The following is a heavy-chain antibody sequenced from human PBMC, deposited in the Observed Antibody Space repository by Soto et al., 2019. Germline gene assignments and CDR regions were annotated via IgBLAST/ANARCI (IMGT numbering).Heavy chain of an antibody. J-gene: IGHJ4*02. CDR1: GFTFSSYS. V-gene: IGHV3-21*01. CDR2: ISSSSYI. CDR3: ARQDCSGGSCYSGSPDY. Sequence: GGSLRLSCAASGFTFSSYSMNWVRQAPGKGLEWVSSISSSSYIYYADSVKGRFTISRDNAKNSLYLQMNSLRAEDTAVYYCARQDCSGGSCYSGSPDYWGQGSLVTVSS. D-gene: IGHD2-15*01.